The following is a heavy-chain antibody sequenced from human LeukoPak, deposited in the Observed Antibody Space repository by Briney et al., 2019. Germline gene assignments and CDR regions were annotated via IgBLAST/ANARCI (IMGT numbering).Heavy chain of an antibody. J-gene: IGHJ4*02. D-gene: IGHD6-19*01. CDR1: GLSFSSFA. CDR2: IRGNDET. Sequence: GGSLRLSCAASGLSFSSFAMSWVRQGPARGLEWVSSIRGNDETFYADSVKGRFTLSSDSSRNTVYFQLNNLGVEDTAIYYCAKASWVSSTDAVRWGQGTLVTVSS. CDR3: AKASWVSSTDAVR. V-gene: IGHV3-23*01.